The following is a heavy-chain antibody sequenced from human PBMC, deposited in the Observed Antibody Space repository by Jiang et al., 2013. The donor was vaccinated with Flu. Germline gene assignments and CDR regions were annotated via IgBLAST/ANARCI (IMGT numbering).Heavy chain of an antibody. CDR2: ISGSGYST. CDR3: AKPIDSSGWPGSYGMDV. D-gene: IGHD6-19*01. CDR1: GFTFSSYA. V-gene: IGHV3-23*04. J-gene: IGHJ6*02. Sequence: VQLVESGGGLVQPGGSLRLSCAASGFTFSSYAMSWVRQAPGKGLEWVSTISGSGYSTYYADSVKGRFTISRDISKNTLYLQMNSLGAEDTAVYFCAKPIDSSGWPGSYGMDVWGQGTTVTVSS.